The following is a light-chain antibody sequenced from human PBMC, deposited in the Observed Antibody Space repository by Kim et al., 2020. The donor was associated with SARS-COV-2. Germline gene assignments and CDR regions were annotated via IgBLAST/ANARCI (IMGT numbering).Light chain of an antibody. V-gene: IGLV1-51*01. CDR3: AAWDSSLNVVL. CDR1: SSNIQNNY. Sequence: GRTVNLSCSGRSSNIQNNYVSWYRQCSRAAPQLGICDNDRRPSGIPDRFSASKSGTSATLGITGLQTGDEADYYCAAWDSSLNVVLFGGGTQLTVL. J-gene: IGLJ2*01. CDR2: DND.